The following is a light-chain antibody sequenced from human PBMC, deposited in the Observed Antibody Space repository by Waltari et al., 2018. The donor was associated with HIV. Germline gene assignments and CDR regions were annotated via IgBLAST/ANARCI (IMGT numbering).Light chain of an antibody. CDR2: AAS. J-gene: IGKJ3*01. V-gene: IGKV1-39*01. CDR3: QQSYSSPLS. Sequence: IQLTQSPSSLSASVGDRVTIACRASQTIGTSLNWYQQKPGKAPKLLISAASSLQSGVPSRFSGSAAGTDFTLTISSLQPEDYATYYCQQSYSSPLSFGPGTKVDVK. CDR1: QTIGTS.